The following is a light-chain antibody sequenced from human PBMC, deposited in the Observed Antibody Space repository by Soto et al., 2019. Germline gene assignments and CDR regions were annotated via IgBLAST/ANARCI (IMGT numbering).Light chain of an antibody. Sequence: DIQMTQSPSTLSASVVDRVTITCRASQSISSWLAWYQQKPGKAPKLLIYDASSLQSGVPFRFSGSGSGTDFTLTINSLQPDDFATYYCQQYNAYSGTFGQGTKVDI. CDR2: DAS. CDR3: QQYNAYSGT. J-gene: IGKJ1*01. V-gene: IGKV1-5*01. CDR1: QSISSW.